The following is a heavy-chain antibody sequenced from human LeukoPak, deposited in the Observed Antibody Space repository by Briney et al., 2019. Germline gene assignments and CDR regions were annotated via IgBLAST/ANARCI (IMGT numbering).Heavy chain of an antibody. J-gene: IGHJ6*02. CDR3: ARDSRTRYYYYYGMDV. CDR1: GYTFTSYG. Sequence: VASVKVSCKASGYTFTSYGISWVRQAPGQGLEWMGWISAYNGNTNYAQKLQGRVTMTTDTSTSTAYMELRSLRSDDTAVYYCARDSRTRYYYYYGMDVWGQGTTVTVSS. CDR2: ISAYNGNT. V-gene: IGHV1-18*01. D-gene: IGHD2-2*01.